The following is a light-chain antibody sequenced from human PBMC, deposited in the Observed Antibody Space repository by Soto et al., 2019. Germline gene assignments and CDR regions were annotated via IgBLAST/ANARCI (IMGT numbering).Light chain of an antibody. Sequence: QAVVTQPPSASGTPGQRVTISCSGSSSNIGSNSVNWYQQLPGTAPKLLIYTNNQRPSGVPDRFSGSKSGTSASLAISGLQSEDAADYYCAAWDDSLYGVVFGGGTKLTVL. CDR3: AAWDDSLYGVV. J-gene: IGLJ2*01. CDR2: TNN. CDR1: SSNIGSNS. V-gene: IGLV1-44*01.